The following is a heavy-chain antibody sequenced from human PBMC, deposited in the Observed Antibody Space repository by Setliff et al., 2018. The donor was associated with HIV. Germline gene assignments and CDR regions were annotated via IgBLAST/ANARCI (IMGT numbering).Heavy chain of an antibody. V-gene: IGHV4-39*07. CDR2: IFYSGRS. J-gene: IGHJ5*02. D-gene: IGHD3-10*02. CDR3: ARRGRTGNSYVLSWFDP. CDR1: GGSIDSSDYY. Sequence: PSETLSLTCTVSGGSIDSSDYYWGWIRQPPGKGLEWIGSIFYSGRSMYNPSLRSRVTISVDTSKNQLSLSVTSVTAADTAVYYCARRGRTGNSYVLSWFDPWVQGTLVTVSS.